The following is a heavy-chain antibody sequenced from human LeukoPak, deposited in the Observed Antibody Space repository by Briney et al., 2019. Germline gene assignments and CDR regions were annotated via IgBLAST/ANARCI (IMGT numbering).Heavy chain of an antibody. J-gene: IGHJ4*02. CDR3: TTITYYDFLTGYYSDY. V-gene: IGHV3-15*01. CDR1: GVSFTNAC. CDR2: IKSKSGGDTE. Sequence: AGSLRLSCAASGVSFTNACRSWVRQPPGKGLDWVGGIKSKSGGDTEDYDAPVKGRFTISRDDSKNTLFLQMNSLKTEDTAVYYCTTITYYDFLTGYYSDYWGLGTLVTVSS. D-gene: IGHD3-9*01.